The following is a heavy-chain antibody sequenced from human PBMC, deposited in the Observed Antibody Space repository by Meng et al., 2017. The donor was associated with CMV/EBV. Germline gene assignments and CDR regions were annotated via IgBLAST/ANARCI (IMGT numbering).Heavy chain of an antibody. CDR3: ARDRRGPDYGGNSGSEYFQH. V-gene: IGHV3-20*04. J-gene: IGHJ1*01. CDR1: GFTFDDYG. CDR2: INWNGGST. Sequence: GGSLRLSCAASGFTFDDYGMSWVRQAPGKGLEWVSGINWNGGSTGYADSVKGRFTISRDNAKNSLYLQMNSLRAEDTAVYYCARDRRGPDYGGNSGSEYFQHWGQGTLVTVSS. D-gene: IGHD4-23*01.